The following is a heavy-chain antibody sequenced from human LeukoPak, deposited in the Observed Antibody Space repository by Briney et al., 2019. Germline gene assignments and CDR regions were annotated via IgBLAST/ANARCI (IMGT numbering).Heavy chain of an antibody. CDR3: ARTYLYYDILTGPHWFDP. CDR1: GFSLSTSGMC. Sequence: SGPTLVNPTQTLTLTCTFSGFSLSTSGMCVSWIRQPPGKALEWLARIDWDDDKYYSTSLKTRHTSSKDTSKNQVVLTMTNMDPVDTATYYCARTYLYYDILTGPHWFDPWGQGTLVTVSS. J-gene: IGHJ5*02. CDR2: IDWDDDK. D-gene: IGHD3-9*01. V-gene: IGHV2-70*11.